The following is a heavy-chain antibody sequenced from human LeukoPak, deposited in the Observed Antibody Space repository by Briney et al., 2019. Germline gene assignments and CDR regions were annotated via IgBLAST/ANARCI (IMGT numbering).Heavy chain of an antibody. CDR2: IKQDGSEK. D-gene: IGHD1-26*01. CDR1: GFTFSNYW. V-gene: IGHV3-7*01. CDR3: ARDAGNYFDY. J-gene: IGHJ4*02. Sequence: QTGGSLRLSCAASGFTFSNYWMSWVRQAPGKGLEWVANIKQDGSEKYYVDSVKGRFTISRDNAKNSLYLQMNSLRVEDTAVYYCARDAGNYFDYWGQGTLVTVSS.